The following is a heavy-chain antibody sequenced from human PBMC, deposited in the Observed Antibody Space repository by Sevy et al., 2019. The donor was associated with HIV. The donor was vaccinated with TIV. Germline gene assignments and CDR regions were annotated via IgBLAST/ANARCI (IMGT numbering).Heavy chain of an antibody. V-gene: IGHV3-21*01. D-gene: IGHD1-26*01. Sequence: GGSLRLSCAASGFTFSSYSMNWVRQAPGKGLEWVSSISSSSSYIYYADSVKGRFTISRDNAKNSLYLQVNSLRAEDTAVYYCARVVGANVDYWGQGTLVTVSS. CDR2: ISSSSSYI. CDR1: GFTFSSYS. CDR3: ARVVGANVDY. J-gene: IGHJ4*02.